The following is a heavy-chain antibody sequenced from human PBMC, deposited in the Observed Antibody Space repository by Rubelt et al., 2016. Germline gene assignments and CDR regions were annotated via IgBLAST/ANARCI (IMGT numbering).Heavy chain of an antibody. Sequence: QVQLVQSGAEVKKPGASVKVSCKASGYTFTSYGISWVRQAPGQGLEWMGWISAYHGNTNYAQKRQGRVTMTPDTSTSTAYMGLRSLRSDDTAVYYCARDLPPFRRYNWNFPLDYWGQGTLVTVSS. CDR3: ARDLPPFRRYNWNFPLDY. CDR2: ISAYHGNT. J-gene: IGHJ4*02. CDR1: GYTFTSYG. V-gene: IGHV1-18*01. D-gene: IGHD1-7*01.